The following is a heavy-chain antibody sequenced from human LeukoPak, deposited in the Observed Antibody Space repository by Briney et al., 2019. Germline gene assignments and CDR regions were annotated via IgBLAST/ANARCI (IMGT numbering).Heavy chain of an antibody. J-gene: IGHJ6*02. CDR1: GFTFDDYA. D-gene: IGHD6-13*01. CDR2: ISWNSGSI. CDR3: AKDREYSSSWTPRRSYYGMDV. Sequence: GGSLRLSCAASGFTFDDYAMHWVRQAPGKGLEWVSGISWNSGSIGYADSVKGRFTISRDNTKNSLYLQMNSLRAEDTALYYCAKDREYSSSWTPRRSYYGMDVWGQGTTVTVSS. V-gene: IGHV3-9*01.